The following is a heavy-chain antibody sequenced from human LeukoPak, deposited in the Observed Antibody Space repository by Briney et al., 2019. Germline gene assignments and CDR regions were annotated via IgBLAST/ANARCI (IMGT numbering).Heavy chain of an antibody. CDR3: ASHYYDSSGYYPFDY. V-gene: IGHV1-69*06. D-gene: IGHD3-22*01. CDR2: IIPIFGTA. Sequence: SVKVSCKASGGTFSSYAISWVRQAPGQGLEWMGGIIPIFGTANYAQKFQGRVTITADKSTSTAYMELSSLRSEDTAVYYCASHYYDSSGYYPFDYWGQGTLVTVSS. J-gene: IGHJ4*02. CDR1: GGTFSSYA.